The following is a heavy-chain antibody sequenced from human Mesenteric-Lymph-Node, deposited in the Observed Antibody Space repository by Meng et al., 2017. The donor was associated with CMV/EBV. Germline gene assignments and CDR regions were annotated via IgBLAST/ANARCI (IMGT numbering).Heavy chain of an antibody. D-gene: IGHD1-1*01. J-gene: IGHJ5*02. CDR2: IRSKAYGGAT. Sequence: GGSLRLSCTASGFTFGDYAMTWVRQAPGKGLEWVGFIRSKAYGGATEYAASVKGRFTMSRDDSKSIAYLQMNSLRAEDTAVYYCVGYLIGGDWFDPWGQGTLVTVSS. CDR3: VGYLIGGDWFDP. V-gene: IGHV3-49*04. CDR1: GFTFGDYA.